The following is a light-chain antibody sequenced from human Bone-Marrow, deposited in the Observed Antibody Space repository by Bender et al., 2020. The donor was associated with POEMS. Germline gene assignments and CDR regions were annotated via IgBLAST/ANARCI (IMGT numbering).Light chain of an antibody. V-gene: IGLV1-40*01. CDR2: GYN. J-gene: IGLJ2*01. CDR3: TSFTGYRNV. CDR1: SSNTGSGYD. Sequence: QSVLTQPPSVSGAPGQRVTISCTGSSSNTGSGYDINWYQHLPGTAPKLLIYGYNNRPPGVPDRFSGSKSGNTASLTVSGLQAEDEADYYCTSFTGYRNVFGGGTKVTVL.